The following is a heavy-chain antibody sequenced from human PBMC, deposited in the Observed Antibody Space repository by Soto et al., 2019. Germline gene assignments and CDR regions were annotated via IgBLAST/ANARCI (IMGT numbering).Heavy chain of an antibody. D-gene: IGHD1-26*01. CDR3: AGADSGNYYHGLQM. CDR1: GGSFREYY. CDR2: INDSVTT. J-gene: IGHJ3*01. V-gene: IGHV4-34*01. Sequence: SETLSLTCAVNGGSFREYYWSWFRQPPGKGLEWIGDINDSVTTNYNPSLESRLTISVDTSKNLFSLRLSSVTAADTAVYYCAGADSGNYYHGLQMWGQGKMVT.